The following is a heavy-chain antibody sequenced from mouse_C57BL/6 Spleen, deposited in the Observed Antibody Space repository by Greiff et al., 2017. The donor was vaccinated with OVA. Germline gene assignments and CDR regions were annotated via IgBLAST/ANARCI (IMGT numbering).Heavy chain of an antibody. V-gene: IGHV1-54*01. CDR1: GYAFTNYL. Sequence: VQLQQSGAELVRPGTSVKVSCKASGYAFTNYLIEWVKQRPGQGLEWIGVINPGSGGTNYNETFKGKATLTADKSSSTAYMQLSSLTSEDSAVYFCAREGAGTWYFDYWGQGTTLTVSS. CDR2: INPGSGGT. CDR3: AREGAGTWYFDY. D-gene: IGHD4-1*01. J-gene: IGHJ2*01.